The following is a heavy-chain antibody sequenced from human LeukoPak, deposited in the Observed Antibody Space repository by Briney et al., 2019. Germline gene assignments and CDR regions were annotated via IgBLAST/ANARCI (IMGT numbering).Heavy chain of an antibody. D-gene: IGHD3-10*01. V-gene: IGHV4-39*01. CDR2: IYYSGGT. CDR1: GGPISSSSYY. J-gene: IGHJ4*02. Sequence: SETLSLTCSVSGGPISSSSYYWGWVRQPPGKGLEWIGSIYYSGGTYYNPSLKSRVTISVDTSKNQFSLRLSSVTAADTAFYFCARRNYYGSGLDYWGQGTLVTVSS. CDR3: ARRNYYGSGLDY.